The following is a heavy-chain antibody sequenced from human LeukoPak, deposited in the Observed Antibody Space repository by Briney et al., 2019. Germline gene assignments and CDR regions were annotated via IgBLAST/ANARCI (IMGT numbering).Heavy chain of an antibody. D-gene: IGHD3-10*01. Sequence: GESLKISCKGSGYSFTSYWIGWVRQMPGKGLEWMGIIYPGDSDTRYSPSFQGQATISADKSISTAYLQWSSLKASDTAMYYCARSLFPDYYGSGDDAFDIWGQGTMVTVSS. CDR1: GYSFTSYW. CDR2: IYPGDSDT. V-gene: IGHV5-51*01. J-gene: IGHJ3*02. CDR3: ARSLFPDYYGSGDDAFDI.